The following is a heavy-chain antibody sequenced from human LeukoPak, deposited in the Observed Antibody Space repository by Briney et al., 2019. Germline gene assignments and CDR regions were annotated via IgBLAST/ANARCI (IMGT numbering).Heavy chain of an antibody. Sequence: SETLSLTCTVSGGSISSYYWSWIRQPPGKGLEWIGYIYYSGSTNYNPSLKSRVTISVDTSKNQFSLKLSSVTAADTAVYYCARDYQDYYYMDVWGKGTSVTVSS. CDR3: ARDYQDYYYMDV. CDR2: IYYSGST. J-gene: IGHJ6*03. D-gene: IGHD3-16*02. CDR1: GGSISSYY. V-gene: IGHV4-59*01.